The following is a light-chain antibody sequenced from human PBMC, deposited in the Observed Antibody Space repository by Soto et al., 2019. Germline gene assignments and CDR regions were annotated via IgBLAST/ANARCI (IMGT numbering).Light chain of an antibody. V-gene: IGLV2-23*02. CDR3: CSYAGGNTFV. CDR1: TSDVATYDL. J-gene: IGLJ2*01. CDR2: EVT. Sequence: QSVLTQPASVSGSPGQSITISCAGTTSDVATYDLVSWYQHHPGTAPSVIIYEVTKRPSGVSNRFSGSKSGNTASLTISGLQPEDEADYFCCSYAGGNTFVFGGGTKVTVL.